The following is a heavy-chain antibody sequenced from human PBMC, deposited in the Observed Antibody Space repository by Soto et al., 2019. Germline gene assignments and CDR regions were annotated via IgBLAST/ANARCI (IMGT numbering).Heavy chain of an antibody. D-gene: IGHD3-10*01. CDR3: ARHNYGSGSTYFDY. V-gene: IGHV4-59*08. J-gene: IGHJ4*02. Sequence: SETLSLTCAVSGDSISPSYWSWIRQPPAKGLEWIGYIYYSGSTNYNPSLKSRVTISVDTSKNQFSLKLNSMTAADTAVYYCARHNYGSGSTYFDYWGQGTLVTVSS. CDR1: GDSISPSY. CDR2: IYYSGST.